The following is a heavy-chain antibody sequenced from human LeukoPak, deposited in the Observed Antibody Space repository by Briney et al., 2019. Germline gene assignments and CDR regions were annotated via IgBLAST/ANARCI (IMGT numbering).Heavy chain of an antibody. V-gene: IGHV4-4*02. J-gene: IGHJ4*02. CDR1: GGSISSSNW. Sequence: PSGTLSLTCAVSGGSISSSNWWSWVRPPPGKGLEWIGEIYHSGSTNYNPSLKSRVTISVDKSKNQFSLKLSSVTAADTAVYYCARRNVLIAAAGTYNDYWGQGTLVTVSS. D-gene: IGHD6-13*01. CDR2: IYHSGST. CDR3: ARRNVLIAAAGTYNDY.